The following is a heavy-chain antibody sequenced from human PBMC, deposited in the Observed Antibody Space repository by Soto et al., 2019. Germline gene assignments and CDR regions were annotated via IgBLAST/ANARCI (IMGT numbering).Heavy chain of an antibody. V-gene: IGHV1-46*03. CDR2: INPTGGDT. Sequence: ASVKVSCKASGHTITNDFMHWVRQAPGQGLEWMGIINPTGGDTTYAQKFQDRVTMTRDTSTSTFYVELSSLRSEDTAVYYCAREVESTDYWGQGTLVTVSS. CDR1: GHTITNDF. J-gene: IGHJ4*02. CDR3: AREVESTDY. D-gene: IGHD4-4*01.